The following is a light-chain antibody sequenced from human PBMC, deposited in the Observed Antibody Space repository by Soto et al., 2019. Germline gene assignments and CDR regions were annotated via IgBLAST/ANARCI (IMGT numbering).Light chain of an antibody. Sequence: QSALTQPPSASGSPGQSVTISCTGTKNDIGVYDFVSWYQHHPGKAPRLIIYEVVQRPSGVPDRFSGSKSGTSASLAITGLQAEDEADYYCQSYDSSLSGPYVFGTGTKLTVL. CDR2: EVV. CDR3: QSYDSSLSGPYV. CDR1: KNDIGVYDF. V-gene: IGLV2-8*01. J-gene: IGLJ1*01.